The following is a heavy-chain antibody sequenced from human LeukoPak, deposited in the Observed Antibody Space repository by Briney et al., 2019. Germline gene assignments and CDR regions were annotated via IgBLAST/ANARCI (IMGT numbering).Heavy chain of an antibody. CDR3: GRLDMTRGVFIDY. J-gene: IGHJ4*02. D-gene: IGHD3-10*01. CDR1: GYSFTTYW. Sequence: GESLKISCKGSGYSFTTYWITWVRQMPGKGLEWMGRIDPSDSCTKNSPSFQGHVSISADKSISTAYLQWSSLKASDTAMYYCGRLDMTRGVFIDYWGQGTLVTVSS. V-gene: IGHV5-10-1*01. CDR2: IDPSDSCT.